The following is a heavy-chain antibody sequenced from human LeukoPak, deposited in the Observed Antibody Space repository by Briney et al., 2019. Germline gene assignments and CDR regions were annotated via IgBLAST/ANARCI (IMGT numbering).Heavy chain of an antibody. Sequence: SGGSLRLSCAASGFTFSNFAIHWVRQAPGKGLEWVAVVWYDGSSTYYADPVEGRFTVSRDNSKSILYLQMNSLRAEDTAVYYCAKTATYDWFFDLWGRGTLVTVSS. J-gene: IGHJ2*01. CDR1: GFTFSNFA. CDR2: VWYDGSST. V-gene: IGHV3-33*06. CDR3: AKTATYDWFFDL. D-gene: IGHD3-16*01.